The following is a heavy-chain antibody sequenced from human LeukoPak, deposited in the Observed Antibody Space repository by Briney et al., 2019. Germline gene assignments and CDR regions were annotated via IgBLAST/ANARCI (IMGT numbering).Heavy chain of an antibody. CDR3: ARDQGPRIAAAGS. D-gene: IGHD6-13*01. CDR2: ISSSGSTI. Sequence: GGSLRLSCAASGFTFSSYEMIWVRQAPGKGLEWVSYISSSGSTIYYADSVKGRFTISRDNAKNSLYLQMNSLRAEDTAVYYCARDQGPRIAAAGSWGQGTLVTVSS. V-gene: IGHV3-48*03. CDR1: GFTFSSYE. J-gene: IGHJ4*02.